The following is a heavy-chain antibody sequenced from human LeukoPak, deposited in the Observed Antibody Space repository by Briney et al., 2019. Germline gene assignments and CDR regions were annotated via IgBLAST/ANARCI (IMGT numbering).Heavy chain of an antibody. J-gene: IGHJ4*02. CDR2: IKFDESEK. V-gene: IGHV3-7*04. CDR3: SRVTTNGYFEY. CDR1: GFTFSSFW. Sequence: GGSLRLSCAASGFTFSSFWMGWVRQAPGKGLEWVASIKFDESEKHHVDSVEGRFTISRDNAKSSLYMQMNSLRAEDTAVYFCSRVTTNGYFEYWGQGTLVTVSS. D-gene: IGHD1-1*01.